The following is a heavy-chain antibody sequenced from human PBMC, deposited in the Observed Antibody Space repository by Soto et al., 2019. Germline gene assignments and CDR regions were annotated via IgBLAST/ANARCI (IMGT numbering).Heavy chain of an antibody. D-gene: IGHD2-21*02. V-gene: IGHV2-5*01. CDR2: IYWNDDK. CDR3: VNSRDSSPSDN. Sequence: QITLKESGPTLVKPTQTLTLTCTFSGFSLSTFGMGVGWFRQPPGKAMEWLALIYWNDDKRYSPSLKNRLTITKDTSKNLVVLTMTNMDPVDTATYCCVNSRDSSPSDNWGQGTLVTVSS. CDR1: GFSLSTFGMG. J-gene: IGHJ4*02.